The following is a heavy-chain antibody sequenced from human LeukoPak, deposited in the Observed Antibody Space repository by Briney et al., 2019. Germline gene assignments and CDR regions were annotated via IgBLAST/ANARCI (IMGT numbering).Heavy chain of an antibody. CDR3: AKEPSPYRYFDL. J-gene: IGHJ2*01. Sequence: GGSLSLSCAASGFTFSSYAMTWVRQARGEGVEGVSSIRGSADNKYYADSVKGRFTISRDNSRNTLYLQMNSLRAEDTAVYYCAKEPSPYRYFDLWGRGTLVTVSS. CDR2: IRGSADNK. V-gene: IGHV3-23*01. CDR1: GFTFSSYA.